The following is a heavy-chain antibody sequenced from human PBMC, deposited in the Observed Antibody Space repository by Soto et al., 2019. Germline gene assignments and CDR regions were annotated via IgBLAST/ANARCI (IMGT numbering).Heavy chain of an antibody. CDR1: GGSISSSSYY. D-gene: IGHD3-3*01. CDR2: IYYSGST. V-gene: IGHV4-39*07. CDR3: ARGTEDFWSGYGRVQGGFRMDV. Sequence: SSETLSLTCTVSGGSISSSSYYWGWIRQPPGKGLEWIGSIYYSGSTYYNPSLKSRVTISVDTSKNQFSLKPSSVTAADTAVYYCARGTEDFWSGYGRVQGGFRMDVWGQGTTVTVSS. J-gene: IGHJ6*02.